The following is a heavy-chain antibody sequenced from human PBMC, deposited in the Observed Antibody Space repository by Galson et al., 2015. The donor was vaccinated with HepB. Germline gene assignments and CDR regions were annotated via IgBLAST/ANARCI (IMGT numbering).Heavy chain of an antibody. V-gene: IGHV6-1*01. CDR2: TYYRSKWYN. CDR1: GDSVSSNSAA. D-gene: IGHD6-13*01. Sequence: CAISGDSVSSNSAAWNWIRQSPSRGLEWLGRTYYRSKWYNDYAVSVKSRITINPDTSKNQFSLQLNSVTPEDTAVYYCARGSLAAAGTIIFGLGLDAFDIWGQGTMVTVSS. CDR3: ARGSLAAAGTIIFGLGLDAFDI. J-gene: IGHJ3*02.